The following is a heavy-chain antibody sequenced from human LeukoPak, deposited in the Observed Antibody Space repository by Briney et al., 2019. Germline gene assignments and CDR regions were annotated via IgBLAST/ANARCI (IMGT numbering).Heavy chain of an antibody. CDR2: VSSYTGNT. V-gene: IGHV1-18*01. CDR3: ARDSNDSGYYYGMDV. J-gene: IGHJ6*02. Sequence: ASVKVSCKASGYTFTSYGISWVRQAPGQGLEWVGWVSSYTGNTNYAQKVQGRVTMTTDTSTSTAYMELRSLRSDDTAVYYCARDSNDSGYYYGMDVWGQGTTVTVSS. CDR1: GYTFTSYG. D-gene: IGHD3-22*01.